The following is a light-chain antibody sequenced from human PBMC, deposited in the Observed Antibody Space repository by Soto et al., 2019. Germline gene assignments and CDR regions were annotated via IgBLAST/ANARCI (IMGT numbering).Light chain of an antibody. CDR1: QSVSSY. J-gene: IGKJ2*01. CDR3: QQRSNWPPWYT. CDR2: DAS. Sequence: EIVLTQSPATLSLSPGERATLSCRASQSVSSYLAWSQQKPGQAPRLLIYDASNRATGIPARFSGSGSGTDFTLTISSLEPEDFAVYYCQQRSNWPPWYTFGQGTKLEIK. V-gene: IGKV3-11*01.